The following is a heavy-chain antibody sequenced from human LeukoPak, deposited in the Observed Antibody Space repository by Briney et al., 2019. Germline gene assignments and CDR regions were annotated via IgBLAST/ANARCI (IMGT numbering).Heavy chain of an antibody. Sequence: ALVKVSCKASGYTFTSYAMHWVRQAPGQRLEWMGWINAGNGNTKYSQKFQGRVTITRDTSASTAYMELSSLRSEDTAVYYCARGPNTRIAVAGAFDYWGQGTLVTVSS. J-gene: IGHJ4*02. CDR3: ARGPNTRIAVAGAFDY. D-gene: IGHD6-19*01. CDR1: GYTFTSYA. CDR2: INAGNGNT. V-gene: IGHV1-3*01.